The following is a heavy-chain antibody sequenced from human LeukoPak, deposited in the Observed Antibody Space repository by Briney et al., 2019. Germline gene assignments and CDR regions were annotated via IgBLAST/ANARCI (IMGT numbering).Heavy chain of an antibody. J-gene: IGHJ4*02. CDR3: AKRGVVIRGLLVIGYHQEAYHYDF. D-gene: IGHD3-10*01. CDR1: GISISNYA. V-gene: IGHV3-23*01. Sequence: GGSQRLSCVVSGISISNYAMTWVRQAPGKGLEWVSYISERGGSTTYADSVKGRFTISRDTSLNTLYLQMNNLRAEDTAVYFCAKRGVVIRGLLVIGYHQEAYHYDFWGQGVLVTVSS. CDR2: ISERGGST.